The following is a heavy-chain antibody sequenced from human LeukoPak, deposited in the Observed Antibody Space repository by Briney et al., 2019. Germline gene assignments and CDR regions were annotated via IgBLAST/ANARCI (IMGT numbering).Heavy chain of an antibody. Sequence: SETLSLTCAVYGGSFSGYYWSWIRQPPGKGLEWIGEINHSGSTNYNPSLKSRVTISVDTSKNQFSLKLSSVTAADTAVYYCARDVHYSDSSGYYYHYCMDVWGKGTTVTVSS. CDR2: INHSGST. CDR1: GGSFSGYY. D-gene: IGHD3-22*01. CDR3: ARDVHYSDSSGYYYHYCMDV. V-gene: IGHV4-34*01. J-gene: IGHJ6*04.